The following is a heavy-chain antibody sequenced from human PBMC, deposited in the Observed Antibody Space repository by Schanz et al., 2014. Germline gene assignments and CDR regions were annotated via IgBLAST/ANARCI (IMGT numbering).Heavy chain of an antibody. V-gene: IGHV1-69*04. Sequence: QVQLVQSEAEVKNPGSSVKVSCKASGGTFSSFGINWVRQAPGQGLEWMGRIIPSLGLAKYEQKFQDKVTITADTSTTTAYMELSGLRSEDTAVYYCARDRLECGAECYSVEVFEIWGQGTLVTVSS. CDR2: IIPSLGLA. D-gene: IGHD2-21*01. J-gene: IGHJ4*02. CDR1: GGTFSSFG. CDR3: ARDRLECGAECYSVEVFEI.